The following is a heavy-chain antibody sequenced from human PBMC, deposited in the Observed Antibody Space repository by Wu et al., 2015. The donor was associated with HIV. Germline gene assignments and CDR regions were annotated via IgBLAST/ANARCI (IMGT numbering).Heavy chain of an antibody. CDR2: IIPMFKRP. J-gene: IGHJ5*02. CDR1: GGTFDSFA. Sequence: QLIQSGPEMKRPGSSLKVSCQASGGTFDSFAMSWVRQVPGQGLQWLGGIIPMFKRPNYAEGFAHRLTITVDESTNSVYMELSNLTSEDTAVYYCARDASGYNYVKPNWFDPWGQGTLVIVSS. CDR3: ARDASGYNYVKPNWFDP. D-gene: IGHD5-24*01. V-gene: IGHV1-69*13.